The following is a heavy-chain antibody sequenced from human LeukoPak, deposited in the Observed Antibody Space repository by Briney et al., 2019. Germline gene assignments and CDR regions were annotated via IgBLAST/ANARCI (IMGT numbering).Heavy chain of an antibody. D-gene: IGHD4-17*01. Sequence: PSETLSLTCTVSGGSISSYYWSWIRQPPGKGLEWIGYIYYSGSTNYNPSLKSRVTISVDTSKNQFSLKLSSVTAADTAVYYCARGEVLTTVATIDYWGQGTLVTVSS. J-gene: IGHJ4*02. V-gene: IGHV4-59*12. CDR3: ARGEVLTTVATIDY. CDR1: GGSISSYY. CDR2: IYYSGST.